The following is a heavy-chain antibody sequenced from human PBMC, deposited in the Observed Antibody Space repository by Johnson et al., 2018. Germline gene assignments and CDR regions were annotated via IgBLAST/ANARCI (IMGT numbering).Heavy chain of an antibody. V-gene: IGHV3-73*02. CDR1: GFTFSGSA. CDR3: TKPPLGVTIFGVVTDDAFDI. J-gene: IGHJ3*02. CDR2: IRSKANSYAT. Sequence: VQLQESGGGLVQPGGSLKLSCAASGFTFSGSAMHWVRQASGKGLEWVGRIRSKANSYATAYAASVKGRFTISRDDSKNTAYLQMNSLKTEDTAVYYCTKPPLGVTIFGVVTDDAFDIWGQWTMVTVSS. D-gene: IGHD3-3*01.